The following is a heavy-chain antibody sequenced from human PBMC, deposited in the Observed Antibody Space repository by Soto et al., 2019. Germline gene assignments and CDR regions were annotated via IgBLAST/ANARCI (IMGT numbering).Heavy chain of an antibody. J-gene: IGHJ4*02. D-gene: IGHD3-9*01. CDR3: AHVLVLRYFDWLHYSDY. CDR2: IYWNDDK. V-gene: IGHV2-5*01. Sequence: SGPTLVNPTQTLTLTCTFSGFSLSTSGVGVGWIRQPPGKALEWLALIYWNDDKRYSPSLKSRLTITKDTSKNQVVLTMTNMDPVDTATYYCAHVLVLRYFDWLHYSDYRGQGTLVPVSS. CDR1: GFSLSTSGVG.